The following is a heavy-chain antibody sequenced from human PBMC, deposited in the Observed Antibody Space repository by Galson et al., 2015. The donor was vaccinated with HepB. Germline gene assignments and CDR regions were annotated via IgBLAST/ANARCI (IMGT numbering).Heavy chain of an antibody. CDR1: GFTFSTYG. J-gene: IGHJ4*02. V-gene: IGHV3-30*03. Sequence: SLRLSCAASGFTFSTYGMHWVRQAPGKGLEWVAVISYDGSTKYYGDSVKGRFTISRDDSKNTLYLQMNRLRPEDTAVYYCASGRDSSGYSYDLDYWGQGTLVAVSS. D-gene: IGHD3-22*01. CDR3: ASGRDSSGYSYDLDY. CDR2: ISYDGSTK.